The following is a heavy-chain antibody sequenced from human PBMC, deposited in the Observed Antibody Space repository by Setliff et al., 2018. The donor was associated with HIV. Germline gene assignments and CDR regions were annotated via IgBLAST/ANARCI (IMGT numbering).Heavy chain of an antibody. CDR1: GGSISGSSYY. J-gene: IGHJ4*02. V-gene: IGHV4-39*01. CDR3: ARTSVITLALDY. D-gene: IGHD3-16*01. Sequence: LSLTCTVSGGSISGSSYYWGWIRQPPGKGLEWIGSIYYSGSTYYTPSLKSRVTISVDTSKNQFSLKLSSVTAADTAVFYCARTSVITLALDYWGQGTLVTVSS. CDR2: IYYSGST.